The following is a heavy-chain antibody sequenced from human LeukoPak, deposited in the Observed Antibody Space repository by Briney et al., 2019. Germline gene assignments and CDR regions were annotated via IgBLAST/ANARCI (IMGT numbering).Heavy chain of an antibody. CDR2: INPNSGGT. CDR1: GYTFTGYY. Sequence: ASVKVSCKASGYTFTGYYMHWVRQAPGQGVEWMGGINPNSGGTNYAQKFQGRVTMTRDTSISTAYMELSRLRSDDTAVYYCARTKAATKGHYYYGMDVWGQGTTVTVSS. CDR3: ARTKAATKGHYYYGMDV. V-gene: IGHV1-2*02. J-gene: IGHJ6*02. D-gene: IGHD2-15*01.